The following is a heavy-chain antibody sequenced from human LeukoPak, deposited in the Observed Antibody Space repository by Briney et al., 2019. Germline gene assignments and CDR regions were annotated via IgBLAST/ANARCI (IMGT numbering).Heavy chain of an antibody. V-gene: IGHV4-61*02. D-gene: IGHD7-27*01. J-gene: IGHJ3*02. Sequence: PLETLSLTCTVSGGSISSGSYYWSWIRQPAGKGLEWIGRINTSGNTNYNPSLKSRVTISVDTSKNQFSLKLNSVTAADTAVYYCARSSGHLGDGFDIWGQGTMVTVSS. CDR1: GGSISSGSYY. CDR3: ARSSGHLGDGFDI. CDR2: INTSGNT.